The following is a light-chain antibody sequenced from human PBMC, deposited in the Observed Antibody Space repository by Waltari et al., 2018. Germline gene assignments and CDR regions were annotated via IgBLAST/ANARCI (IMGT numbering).Light chain of an antibody. CDR3: QHYRSLPVT. CDR2: DGS. CDR1: ESVRGA. Sequence: EIVLTQSPGTLSLSPGERATLSCRTSESVRGALAWYQQRPGQAPRLLIYDGSSRATGIPDRFSGSGSGTDFSLTISRLEPEDFALYYCQHYRSLPVTFGQGTKVEIK. J-gene: IGKJ1*01. V-gene: IGKV3-20*01.